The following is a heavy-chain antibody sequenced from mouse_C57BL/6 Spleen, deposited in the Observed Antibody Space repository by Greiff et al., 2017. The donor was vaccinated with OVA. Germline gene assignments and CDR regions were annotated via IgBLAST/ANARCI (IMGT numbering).Heavy chain of an antibody. CDR3: ARLAYDGYGAMDY. CDR1: GYTFTSYW. V-gene: IGHV1-7*01. J-gene: IGHJ4*01. D-gene: IGHD2-3*01. Sequence: QVHVKQSGAELAKPGASVKLSCKASGYTFTSYWMHWVKQRPGQGLEWIGYINPSSGYTKYNQKFKDKATLTADKSSSTAYMQLSSLTYEDSAVYYCARLAYDGYGAMDYWGQGTPVTVSS. CDR2: INPSSGYT.